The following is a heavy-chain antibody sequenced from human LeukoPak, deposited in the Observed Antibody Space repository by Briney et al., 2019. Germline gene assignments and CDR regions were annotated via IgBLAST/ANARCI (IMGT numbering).Heavy chain of an antibody. J-gene: IGHJ4*02. V-gene: IGHV1-2*06. CDR2: INPNSGGT. D-gene: IGHD3-22*01. Sequence: ASVKVSCKASGYTFTGYYMHWVRQAPGQGLEWMGRINPNSGGTNYAQKFQGRVTMTRGTSISTAYMELSRLRSDDTAVYYCARRLYYDSSGYHYWGQGTLVTVSS. CDR3: ARRLYYDSSGYHY. CDR1: GYTFTGYY.